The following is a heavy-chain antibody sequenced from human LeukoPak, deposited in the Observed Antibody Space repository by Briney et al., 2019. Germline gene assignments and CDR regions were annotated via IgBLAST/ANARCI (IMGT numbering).Heavy chain of an antibody. CDR1: GFTFSSYS. D-gene: IGHD1-7*01. CDR2: ISSSSSYI. V-gene: IGHV3-21*01. Sequence: GGSPRLSCAASGFTFSSYSMNWVRQAPGKGLEWVSSISSSSSYIYYADSVKGRFTISRDNSKNTLYLQMNSLRAEDTAVYYCARIRTGTTDYWGQGTLVTVSS. J-gene: IGHJ4*02. CDR3: ARIRTGTTDY.